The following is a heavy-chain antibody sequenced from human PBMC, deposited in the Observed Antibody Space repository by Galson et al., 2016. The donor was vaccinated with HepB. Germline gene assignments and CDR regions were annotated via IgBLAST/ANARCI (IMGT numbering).Heavy chain of an antibody. Sequence: SLRLSCAAFEFTFNGYWMTWVRQAPGKGLEWVANVDRDGSKRNYLDSVRGRFTISRDNAKNSLYLAMNSLRVEDTALYYCARDRTHYDGSAYYDDLDMWGQGTKVTVSS. CDR1: EFTFNGYW. J-gene: IGHJ3*02. V-gene: IGHV3-7*04. CDR2: VDRDGSKR. CDR3: ARDRTHYDGSAYYDDLDM. D-gene: IGHD3-22*01.